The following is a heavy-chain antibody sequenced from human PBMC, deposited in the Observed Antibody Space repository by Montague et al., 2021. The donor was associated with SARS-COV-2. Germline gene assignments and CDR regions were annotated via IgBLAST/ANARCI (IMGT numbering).Heavy chain of an antibody. CDR1: GFTFSSYW. J-gene: IGHJ6*02. V-gene: IGHV3-7*01. CDR2: IKQDGSEK. D-gene: IGHD6-19*01. Sequence: SLRLSCAASGFTFSSYWMSWVRQAPGKGLEWVANIKQDGSEKYYVDSVKGRSTISRDNAKNSLYLQMNSLRAEDTAVYYCARDSIAVAGSLYYYGMGVWGQGTTVTVSS. CDR3: ARDSIAVAGSLYYYGMGV.